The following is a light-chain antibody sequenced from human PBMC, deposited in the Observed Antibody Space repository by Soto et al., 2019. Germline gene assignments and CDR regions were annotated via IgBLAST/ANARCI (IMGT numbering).Light chain of an antibody. CDR2: GAS. Sequence: EKVMTQSPAALSVSPGERATLSCRASQSVNSNLAWYQQKPGQAPRLLLYGASTRATGIPARFSGSASGTEFTLTVSGLLSEDSAVYYCQQYNDWPLTFGGGTKVEVK. J-gene: IGKJ4*01. CDR1: QSVNSN. CDR3: QQYNDWPLT. V-gene: IGKV3-15*01.